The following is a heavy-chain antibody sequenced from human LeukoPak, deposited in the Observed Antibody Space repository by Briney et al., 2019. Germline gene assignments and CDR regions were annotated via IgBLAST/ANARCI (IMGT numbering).Heavy chain of an antibody. V-gene: IGHV1-2*02. D-gene: IGHD1-1*01. CDR2: INPNSRGT. CDR3: ARENGALDY. CDR1: GYTFTGYY. J-gene: IGHJ4*02. Sequence: ASVKLTFKASGYTFTGYYMHWVRQAPGQGLEWMGWINPNSRGTNYAQTFQGRVTMTRDTSISTAYMELSRLRSDDTAVYYCARENGALDYWGQGTLVTVSS.